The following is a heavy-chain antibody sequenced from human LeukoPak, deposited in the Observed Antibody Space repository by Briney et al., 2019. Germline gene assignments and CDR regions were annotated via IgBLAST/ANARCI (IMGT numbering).Heavy chain of an antibody. Sequence: NPSETLSLTCAVSGGSINSNNWWSWVRQPPGKGLEWIGSIYYSGSTYYNPSLKGRVTISVDTSKNQFSLKLSSVTAADTAVYYCARVPPLWETAAADSFDYWGQGTLVTVSS. V-gene: IGHV4-4*02. CDR3: ARVPPLWETAAADSFDY. J-gene: IGHJ4*02. CDR1: GGSINSNNW. CDR2: IYYSGST. D-gene: IGHD6-13*01.